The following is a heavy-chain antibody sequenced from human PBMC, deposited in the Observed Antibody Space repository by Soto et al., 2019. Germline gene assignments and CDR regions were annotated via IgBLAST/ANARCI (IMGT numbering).Heavy chain of an antibody. V-gene: IGHV3-30*18. J-gene: IGHJ4*02. CDR3: AKDRVSEHSSGWPHGH. CDR1: GFTCSGYG. Sequence: QVQLVESGGGVVQPGRSLRLSCAASGFTCSGYGMHWVRQAPGKGLDWVAAISNDASTKHYADSVKGRFTISRDNSKNQLDLQMNSLSAEDTAVYYCAKDRVSEHSSGWPHGHLGQGTLVTVSS. D-gene: IGHD6-19*01. CDR2: ISNDASTK.